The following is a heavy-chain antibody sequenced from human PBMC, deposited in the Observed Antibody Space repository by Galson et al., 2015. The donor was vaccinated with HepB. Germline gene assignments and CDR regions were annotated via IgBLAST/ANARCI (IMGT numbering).Heavy chain of an antibody. J-gene: IGHJ4*02. V-gene: IGHV3-20*04. CDR3: ARDPIEGQQPNYFDY. CDR1: GFTFDDYG. D-gene: IGHD6-13*01. Sequence: SLRLSCAASGFTFDDYGMSWVRQAPGKGLEWVSGINWNGGSTGYADSVKGRFTISRDNAKNSLYLQMNSLRAEDTALYYCARDPIEGQQPNYFDYWGQGTLVTVSS. CDR2: INWNGGST.